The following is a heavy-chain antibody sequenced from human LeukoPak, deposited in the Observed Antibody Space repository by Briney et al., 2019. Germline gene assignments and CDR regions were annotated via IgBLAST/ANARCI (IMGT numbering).Heavy chain of an antibody. J-gene: IGHJ4*02. Sequence: PSGGSLRLSCAASGFTFSSYEMNWVRQAPGKGLEWVSYISSSGSTIYYADSVKGRFTISRDNAKNSLYLQMNSLRAEDTAVYYCARDFGAAAGTYFDYWGQGTLVTVSS. CDR2: ISSSGSTI. CDR1: GFTFSSYE. D-gene: IGHD6-13*01. CDR3: ARDFGAAAGTYFDY. V-gene: IGHV3-48*03.